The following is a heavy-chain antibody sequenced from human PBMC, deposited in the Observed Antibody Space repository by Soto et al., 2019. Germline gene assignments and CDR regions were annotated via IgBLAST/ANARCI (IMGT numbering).Heavy chain of an antibody. J-gene: IGHJ3*01. CDR2: VFWYDDK. Sequence: QITMRESGPTLVKPTQTLTLTCSFSGFSLSASGVGVGWIRQAPGKALEWLALVFWYDDKFYSPPLQSRLTLTKVTSKNQFFLTVTNIDPVATATYYCAHSTPYGSFGVWGQGTMVTFSS. V-gene: IGHV2-5*01. CDR1: GFSLSASGVG. D-gene: IGHD3-10*01. CDR3: AHSTPYGSFGV.